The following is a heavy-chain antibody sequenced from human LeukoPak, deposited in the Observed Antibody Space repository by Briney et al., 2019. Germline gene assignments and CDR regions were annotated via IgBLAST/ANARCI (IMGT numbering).Heavy chain of an antibody. J-gene: IGHJ6*02. Sequence: GGSLRLSCAASGFTLRSSAMSWVGKAPGKGLDWVSAISGSGGTTYYADSVKGRFTISRDNSENTLYLQMNSLRAEDTAIYYCPKSYGDYYFYYAMDVWGQGTTVTVS. D-gene: IGHD4-17*01. CDR2: ISGSGGTT. CDR1: GFTLRSSA. V-gene: IGHV3-23*01. CDR3: PKSYGDYYFYYAMDV.